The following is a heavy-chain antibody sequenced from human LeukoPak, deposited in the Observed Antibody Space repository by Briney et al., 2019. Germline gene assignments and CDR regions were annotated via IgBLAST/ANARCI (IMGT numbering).Heavy chain of an antibody. CDR3: ARRSTNYYYYGMDV. J-gene: IGHJ6*02. CDR2: ISAYNGNT. V-gene: IGHV1-18*01. D-gene: IGHD6-13*01. Sequence: GASVKVSCKASGYTFTSYGISWVRQAPGQGLEWMGWISAYNGNTNYAQKLQGRVTMTTDTSTSTAYMELRSLRSDDTAVYYCARRSTNYYYYGMDVWGQGTTVTVSS. CDR1: GYTFTSYG.